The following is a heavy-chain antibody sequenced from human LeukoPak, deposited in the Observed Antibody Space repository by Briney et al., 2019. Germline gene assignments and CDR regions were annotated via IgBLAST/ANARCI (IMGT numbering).Heavy chain of an antibody. CDR3: ARPSPDYDILTGHYINAFDI. J-gene: IGHJ3*02. Sequence: ASVKVSCKASGYTFTGYYMHWVRQAPGQGLEWMGRINPNSGGTNYAQKFQGRVTMTRDTSISTAYMELSRLKSDDTAVYYCARPSPDYDILTGHYINAFDIWGQGTMVTVCS. CDR1: GYTFTGYY. D-gene: IGHD3-9*01. CDR2: INPNSGGT. V-gene: IGHV1-2*06.